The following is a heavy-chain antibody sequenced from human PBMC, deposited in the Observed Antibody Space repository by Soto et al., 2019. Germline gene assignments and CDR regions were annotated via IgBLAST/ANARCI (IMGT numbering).Heavy chain of an antibody. CDR2: LFHSGIT. Sequence: SQTLSRTCTISGDSFSNHYWTWIRQSPGKRLEWIGSLFHSGITAYTPSVKSRVTISIDKSRTLFSLNLTSVPAADTAVYYCATDRYFYDSRGYYRPLGSWGQGTLVTVSS. V-gene: IGHV4-59*11. CDR3: ATDRYFYDSRGYYRPLGS. J-gene: IGHJ5*01. CDR1: GDSFSNHY. D-gene: IGHD3-22*01.